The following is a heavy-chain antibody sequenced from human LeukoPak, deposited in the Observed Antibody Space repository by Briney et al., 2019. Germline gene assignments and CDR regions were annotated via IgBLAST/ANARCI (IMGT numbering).Heavy chain of an antibody. J-gene: IGHJ6*03. CDR2: IYYSGST. CDR3: ARRVNVYYYYYMDV. V-gene: IGHV4-39*01. Sequence: SETLSLTCAVSGGFISSNSYYWGWIRQPPGKGLEWIGSIYYSGSTSYNPSLKSRVTISVDTSKNQFSLKLSSVTAADTAVYYCARRVNVYYYYYMDVWGKGTTVTISS. CDR1: GGFISSNSYY.